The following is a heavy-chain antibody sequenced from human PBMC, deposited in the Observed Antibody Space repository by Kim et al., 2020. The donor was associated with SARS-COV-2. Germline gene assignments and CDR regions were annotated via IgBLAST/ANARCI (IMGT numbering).Heavy chain of an antibody. J-gene: IGHJ5*02. CDR1: GYTFTSYA. D-gene: IGHD2-15*01. V-gene: IGHV1-3*01. CDR3: ARSSCSGGSCYNNWFDP. CDR2: INAGNGNT. Sequence: ASVKVSCKASGYTFTSYAMHWVRQAPGQRLEWMGWINAGNGNTKYSQKFQGRVTITRDTSASTAYMELSSLRSEDTAVYYCARSSCSGGSCYNNWFDPGAREPWSPSPQ.